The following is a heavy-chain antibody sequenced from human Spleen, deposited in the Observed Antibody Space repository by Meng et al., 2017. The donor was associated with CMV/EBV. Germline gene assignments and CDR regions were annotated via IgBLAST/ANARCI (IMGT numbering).Heavy chain of an antibody. CDR2: INHSGST. V-gene: IGHV4-34*01. CDR3: ARLTTVTPPWYYYYYGMDV. Sequence: GSLRLSCAVYGGSFSGYYWSWIRQPPGKGLEWIGEINHSGSTNYNPSLKSRVTISVDTSKNQFSLKLSSVTAADTAVYYCARLTTVTPPWYYYYYGMDVWGQGTLVTVSS. J-gene: IGHJ6*02. CDR1: GGSFSGYY. D-gene: IGHD4-11*01.